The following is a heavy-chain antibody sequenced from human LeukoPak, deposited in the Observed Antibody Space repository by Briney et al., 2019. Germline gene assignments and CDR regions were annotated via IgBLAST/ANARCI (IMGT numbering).Heavy chain of an antibody. Sequence: PSETLSLTCAVSGGSISSGGYSWSWIRRPPGKGLEWIGYIYYSGSTYYNPSLKSRVTISVDTSKNQFSLKLSSVTAADTAVYYCAGARGYYDSSGYYYRWFDPWGQGTLVTVSS. CDR3: AGARGYYDSSGYYYRWFDP. D-gene: IGHD3-22*01. CDR1: GGSISSGGYS. V-gene: IGHV4-30-4*07. CDR2: IYYSGST. J-gene: IGHJ5*02.